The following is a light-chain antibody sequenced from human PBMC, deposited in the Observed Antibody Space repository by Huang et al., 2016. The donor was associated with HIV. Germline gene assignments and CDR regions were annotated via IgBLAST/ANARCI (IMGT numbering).Light chain of an antibody. J-gene: IGKJ4*01. CDR2: GAS. Sequence: DIQMTQSPSSLSASVGDRVNITCRAGQSISNYLSWYQQRPGKAPKLLVYGASRLHSGVPSRFSGSGSGTDFTLTISSLQPEDFATYYCQQNYGSPFTFGGGTKVDIK. CDR3: QQNYGSPFT. CDR1: QSISNY. V-gene: IGKV1-39*01.